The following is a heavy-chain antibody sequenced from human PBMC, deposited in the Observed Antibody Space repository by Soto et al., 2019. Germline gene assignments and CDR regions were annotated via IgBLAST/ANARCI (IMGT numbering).Heavy chain of an antibody. CDR3: ARSTGWGLDP. V-gene: IGHV1-69*02. CDR1: GGTFSSYT. CDR2: IIPILGIA. D-gene: IGHD6-19*01. Sequence: QVQLVQSGAEVKKPGSSVKVSCKASGGTFSSYTISWVRQAPGQGLEWMGRIIPILGIANYAQKFQGRVTITADKTTSTASMALSSLRSEDTAVYYCARSTGWGLDPWGQGTLVTVSS. J-gene: IGHJ5*02.